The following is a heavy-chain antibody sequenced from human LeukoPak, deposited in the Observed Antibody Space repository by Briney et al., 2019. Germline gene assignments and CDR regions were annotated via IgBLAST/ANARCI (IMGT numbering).Heavy chain of an antibody. Sequence: ASVKVSCKVSGYTLTELSMHWVRQAPGKGLEWMGGFDPEDGETIYAQKFQDRVTMTEDTSTDTAYMELSSLRSEDTAVYYCATSPLWLSAALDYWGQGTLVTVSS. V-gene: IGHV1-24*01. CDR1: GYTLTELS. J-gene: IGHJ4*02. D-gene: IGHD5-18*01. CDR3: ATSPLWLSAALDY. CDR2: FDPEDGET.